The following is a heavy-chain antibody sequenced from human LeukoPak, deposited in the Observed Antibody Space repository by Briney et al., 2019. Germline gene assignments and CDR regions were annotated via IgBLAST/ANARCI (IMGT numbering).Heavy chain of an antibody. CDR2: IKDDGSAQ. Sequence: PGGSLRLSCAASGFTFGAYWMSWFRPAPGKGPEWVASIKDDGSAQFYVDSLEGRFTISRDNAKNTLYLQMDTMRVEDTAVYYCARHIVGEQNFDYWSQGTLVTVSS. D-gene: IGHD3-16*02. CDR1: GFTFGAYW. J-gene: IGHJ4*02. CDR3: ARHIVGEQNFDY. V-gene: IGHV3-7*01.